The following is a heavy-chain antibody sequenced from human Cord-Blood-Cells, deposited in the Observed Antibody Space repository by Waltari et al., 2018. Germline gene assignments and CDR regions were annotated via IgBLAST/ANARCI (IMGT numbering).Heavy chain of an antibody. CDR3: ARGGDYGSGSYYLNWFDP. CDR1: GGSVSSGSYY. J-gene: IGHJ5*02. CDR2: IDYSGST. D-gene: IGHD3-10*01. Sequence: QVQLQESGPGLVKPSETLSLTCTVSGGSVSSGSYYWSWIRQPPGKGLEWVGYIDYSGSTNYNPSLKSRVTISVDTSKNQFSLKLSSVTAADTAVYYCARGGDYGSGSYYLNWFDPWGQGTLVTVSS. V-gene: IGHV4-61*01.